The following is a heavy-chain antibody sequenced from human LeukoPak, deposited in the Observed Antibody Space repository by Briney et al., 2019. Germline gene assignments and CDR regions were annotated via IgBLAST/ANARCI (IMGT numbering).Heavy chain of an antibody. CDR2: IYTSGST. J-gene: IGHJ4*02. V-gene: IGHV4-61*02. D-gene: IGHD1-14*01. CDR1: GYSISSGYY. CDR3: ARVGPNPQNFDY. Sequence: SETLSLTCTVSGYSISSGYYWSWIRQPAGKGLEWIGRIYTSGSTNYNPSLKSRVTISVDTSKNQFSLKLSSVTAADTAVYYCARVGPNPQNFDYWGQGTLVTVSS.